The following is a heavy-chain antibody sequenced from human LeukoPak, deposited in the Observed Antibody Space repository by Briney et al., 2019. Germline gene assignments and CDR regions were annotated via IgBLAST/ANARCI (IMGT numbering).Heavy chain of an antibody. CDR3: ASPRGYCSGGSCPYYFDY. CDR2: IKPDGREK. Sequence: PGGSLRLSCAASGFTFSSYWMSWVRQAPGKGPEWVANIKPDGREKYYVDSVKGRFTISRDNPKNSLYLQMNSLRAEDTAVYYCASPRGYCSGGSCPYYFDYWGQGTLVTVSS. J-gene: IGHJ4*02. V-gene: IGHV3-7*01. D-gene: IGHD2-15*01. CDR1: GFTFSSYW.